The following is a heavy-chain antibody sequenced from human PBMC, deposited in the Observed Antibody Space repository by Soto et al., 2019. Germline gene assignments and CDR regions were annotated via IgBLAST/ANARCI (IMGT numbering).Heavy chain of an antibody. Sequence: GWALRHPCAASGFTFSSYAVSWVRQAPGKGLEWVSAISGSGGSTYYADSVKGRFTISRDNSKNTLYLQMNSLRAEDTAVYYCAKDQRGSFYFDLWGRGTLVTVSS. J-gene: IGHJ2*01. CDR2: ISGSGGST. CDR1: GFTFSSYA. V-gene: IGHV3-23*01. D-gene: IGHD3-10*01. CDR3: AKDQRGSFYFDL.